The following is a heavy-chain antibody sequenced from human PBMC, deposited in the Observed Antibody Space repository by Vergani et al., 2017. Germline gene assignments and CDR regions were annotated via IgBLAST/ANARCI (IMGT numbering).Heavy chain of an antibody. CDR2: IYSGGST. CDR3: ARDRMITFGGVIVKYYYYGMDV. D-gene: IGHD3-16*02. CDR1: GFTVSSNY. V-gene: IGHV3-66*01. Sequence: EVQLVEFGGGLVQPGGSLRLSCAASGFTVSSNYMSWVRQAPGKGLEWVSVIYSGGSTYYADSVKGRFTISRDNSKNTLYLQMNSLRAEDTAVYYCARDRMITFGGVIVKYYYYGMDVWGQGTTVTVSS. J-gene: IGHJ6*02.